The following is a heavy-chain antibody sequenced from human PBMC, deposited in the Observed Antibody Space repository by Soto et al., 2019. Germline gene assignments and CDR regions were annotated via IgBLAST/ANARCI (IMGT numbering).Heavy chain of an antibody. CDR1: GGTFSSYT. CDR2: IIPILGIA. V-gene: IGHV1-69*02. Sequence: QVQLVQSGAEVKKPGSSVKVSCKASGGTFSSYTISWVRQAPGQGLEWMGRIIPILGIANYAQKFQGRVTITADKSTSTAYMELSSLRSEDTAVYYCACCSGGSCYSIYYYYMDVWGKGTTVTVSS. CDR3: ACCSGGSCYSIYYYYMDV. D-gene: IGHD2-15*01. J-gene: IGHJ6*03.